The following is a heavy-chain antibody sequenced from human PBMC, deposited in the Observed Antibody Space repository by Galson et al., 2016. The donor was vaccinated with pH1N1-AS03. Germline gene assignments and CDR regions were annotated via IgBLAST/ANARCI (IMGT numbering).Heavy chain of an antibody. D-gene: IGHD7-27*01. CDR2: ISGSGGST. J-gene: IGHJ6*02. V-gene: IGHV3-23*01. CDR3: AKALGIGYYYYYGLDV. CDR1: GFVFSNYA. Sequence: SLRLSCAASGFVFSNYAMTWVRQAPGKGLEWVSSISGSGGSTYYADSVEGRFAISRDNSKNTLYLQMNSLRADDTALYYCAKALGIGYYYYYGLDVLGQGTTVTVS.